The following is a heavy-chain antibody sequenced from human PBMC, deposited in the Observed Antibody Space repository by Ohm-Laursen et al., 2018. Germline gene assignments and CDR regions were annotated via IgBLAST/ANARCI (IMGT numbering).Heavy chain of an antibody. Sequence: SLRLSCTASGFTFDDYTMHWVRQAPGKGLEWVSLISWDGGSTYYADSVKGRFTISRDNNKNSLYLQMNSLRTEDTALYYCAKDMATVTTFTGVDYWGQGTLVTVSS. CDR1: GFTFDDYT. J-gene: IGHJ4*02. D-gene: IGHD4-17*01. V-gene: IGHV3-43*01. CDR2: ISWDGGST. CDR3: AKDMATVTTFTGVDY.